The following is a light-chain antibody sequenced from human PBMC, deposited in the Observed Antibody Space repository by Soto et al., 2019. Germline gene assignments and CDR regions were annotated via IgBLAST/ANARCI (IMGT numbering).Light chain of an antibody. CDR2: EVT. CDR1: SSDVGSFNY. V-gene: IGLV2-14*01. CDR3: SSYIPNSVI. J-gene: IGLJ2*01. Sequence: QSALTRPASVSGSLGQSITISCTGTSSDVGSFNYVSWYRQSPTKAPELIIYEVTNRPSGVSNRFSGSKSGNTASLTISGLQAEDEADYYCSSYIPNSVIFGGGTKVTVL.